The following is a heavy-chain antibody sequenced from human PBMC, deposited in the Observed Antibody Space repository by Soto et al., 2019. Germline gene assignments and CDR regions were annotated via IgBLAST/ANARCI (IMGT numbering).Heavy chain of an antibody. CDR2: IYHGGTT. J-gene: IGHJ4*01. CDR3: EKAHVMVVAGSNFDY. Sequence: SETLSLTCTVSGYSISSGSYWGWIRQPPGKGPEWIASIYHGGTTFYNPSLKSRVTVSVDKSNNQFSLKLRSVTAADTAVYYCEKAHVMVVAGSNFDYWGHGTLVTVSS. V-gene: IGHV4-38-2*02. D-gene: IGHD6-19*01. CDR1: GYSISSGSY.